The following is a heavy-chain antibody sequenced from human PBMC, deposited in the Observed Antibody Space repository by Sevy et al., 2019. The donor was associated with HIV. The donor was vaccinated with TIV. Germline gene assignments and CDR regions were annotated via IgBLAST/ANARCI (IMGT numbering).Heavy chain of an antibody. V-gene: IGHV1-18*01. D-gene: IGHD6-6*01. CDR1: GYTFTSYG. J-gene: IGHJ6*02. Sequence: ASVKVSCKASGYTFTSYGISWVRQAPGQGLEWMGWISAYNGNTNYAQKLQGRVTMTTDTSTSTAYMELRSLRSDDTAVYHCARDTPIEYSSSSLLYYYYGMDVWGQGTTVTVSS. CDR3: ARDTPIEYSSSSLLYYYYGMDV. CDR2: ISAYNGNT.